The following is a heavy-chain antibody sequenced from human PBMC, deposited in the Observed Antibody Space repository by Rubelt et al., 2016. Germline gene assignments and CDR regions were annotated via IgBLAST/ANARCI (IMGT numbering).Heavy chain of an antibody. D-gene: IGHD3-22*01. CDR3: ARDLSWYYDSSGYYPNTDFDY. Sequence: RQAPGKGLEWVANIKQDGSEKYYVDSVKDRFTISRDNAKNSLYLQMNSLRAEDTAVYYCARDLSWYYDSSGYYPNTDFDYWGQGTLVTVSS. V-gene: IGHV3-7*03. J-gene: IGHJ4*02. CDR2: IKQDGSEK.